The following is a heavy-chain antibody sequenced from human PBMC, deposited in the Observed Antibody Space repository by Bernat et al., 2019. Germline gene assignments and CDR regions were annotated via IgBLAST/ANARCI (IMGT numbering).Heavy chain of an antibody. V-gene: IGHV3-33*01. CDR2: IWYDGSNK. J-gene: IGHJ2*01. Sequence: QVQLVESGGGVVQPGRSLRLSCAASGFTFSSYGMHWVRQAPGKGLEWVAVIWYDGSNKYYADSVKGRFTISRDNSKNTLYLQMNSLRAEDTAVYYCARDRERWGGRNKVGYFDLWGRGTLVTVSS. CDR3: ARDRERWGGRNKVGYFDL. CDR1: GFTFSSYG. D-gene: IGHD1-26*01.